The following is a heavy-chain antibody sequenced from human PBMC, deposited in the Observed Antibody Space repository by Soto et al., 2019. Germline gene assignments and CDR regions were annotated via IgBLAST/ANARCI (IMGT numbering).Heavy chain of an antibody. CDR3: ASTSQSVVITARYFDY. J-gene: IGHJ4*02. D-gene: IGHD3-22*01. CDR2: IIPIFGTA. CDR1: GGTFSSYA. Sequence: SSVKVSCKASGGTFSSYAISWLRQAPGQGLEWTGVIIPIFGTANYAQKFQGRVTITADESTSTAYVELSSLRSEGTAVYYCASTSQSVVITARYFDYWGQGTLVTVYS. V-gene: IGHV1-69*13.